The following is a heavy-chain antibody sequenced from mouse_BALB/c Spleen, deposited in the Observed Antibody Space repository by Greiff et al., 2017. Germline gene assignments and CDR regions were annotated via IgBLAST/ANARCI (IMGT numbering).Heavy chain of an antibody. V-gene: IGHV1-14*01. Sequence: VQLQQSGPELVKPGASVKMSCKASGYTFTSYVMHWVKQKPGQGLEWIGYINPYNDGTKYNEKFKGKATLTSDKSSSTAYMELSSLTSEDSAVYYCTITTVVATTGTRAWFAYWGQGTLVTVSA. J-gene: IGHJ3*01. CDR2: INPYNDGT. D-gene: IGHD1-1*01. CDR1: GYTFTSYV. CDR3: TITTVVATTGTRAWFAY.